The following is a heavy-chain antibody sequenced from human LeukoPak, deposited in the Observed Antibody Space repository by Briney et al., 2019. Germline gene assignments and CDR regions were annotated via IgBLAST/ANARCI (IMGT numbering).Heavy chain of an antibody. J-gene: IGHJ3*02. Sequence: GGSLRLSCAASRFTFSNFAMSWVRQAPGKGLEWVSTISGSGGSTYYADSVKGRFTISRDNSKNTLYLQMNSLRAEDTAVYYCTYGSGSYYNKRDDAFDIWGQGTMVTVSS. CDR1: RFTFSNFA. V-gene: IGHV3-23*01. D-gene: IGHD3-10*01. CDR2: ISGSGGST. CDR3: TYGSGSYYNKRDDAFDI.